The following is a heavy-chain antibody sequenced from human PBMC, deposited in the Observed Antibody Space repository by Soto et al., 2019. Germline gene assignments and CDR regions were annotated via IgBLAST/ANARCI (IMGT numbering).Heavy chain of an antibody. CDR2: IIPVLGVA. J-gene: IGHJ4*02. V-gene: IGHV1-69*02. CDR1: GGSFNSYT. CDR3: ARGAVAAGGTLGS. D-gene: IGHD6-13*01. Sequence: QVQLVQSGAEVKKPGSSVKVSCKASGGSFNSYTFSWVRQAPGQGPEWMGRIIPVLGVANYAQTFQGRVTITADKSTSTVYMDLNSLRSEDTAVYYWARGAVAAGGTLGSWGQGPLVTVSS.